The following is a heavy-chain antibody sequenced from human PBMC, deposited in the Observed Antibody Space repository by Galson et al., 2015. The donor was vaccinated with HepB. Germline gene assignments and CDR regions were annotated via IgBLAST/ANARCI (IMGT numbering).Heavy chain of an antibody. CDR3: ARRLATSGGAFDI. V-gene: IGHV3-11*03. Sequence: SLRLSCAASGFTFSDYYMSWIRQAPGKGLEWVSYISSSSSYTNYADSVKGRFTISRDNAKNSLYLQMNSLRAEDTAMYYCARRLATSGGAFDIWGQGTMVTVSS. CDR1: GFTFSDYY. J-gene: IGHJ3*02. CDR2: ISSSSSYT. D-gene: IGHD3-10*02.